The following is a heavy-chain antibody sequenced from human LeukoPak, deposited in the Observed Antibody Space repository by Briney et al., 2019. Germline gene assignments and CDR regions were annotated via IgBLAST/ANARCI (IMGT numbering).Heavy chain of an antibody. Sequence: SETLSLTCTVSGGSISSYYWSWIRQPPGKGLEWIGYIYYSGSTNYNPSLKSRVTISVDTSKNQFSLKLTSVTAAETAVYYCARSATVTTGYFDYWGQGALVTVSS. CDR2: IYYSGST. CDR1: GGSISSYY. J-gene: IGHJ4*02. CDR3: ARSATVTTGYFDY. D-gene: IGHD4-17*01. V-gene: IGHV4-59*12.